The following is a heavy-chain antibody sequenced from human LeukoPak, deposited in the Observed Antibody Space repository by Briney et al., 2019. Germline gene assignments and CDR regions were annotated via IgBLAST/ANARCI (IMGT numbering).Heavy chain of an antibody. V-gene: IGHV3-30*04. CDR2: ISYDGSNK. CDR1: GFTFSSYA. Sequence: GRSLRLSCAASGFTFSSYAMHWVRQAPGKGLEWVAVISYDGSNKYYADSVKGRFTISRDNSKNTLYLQMNSLRAEDTAVYYCAGSWPHDNGMDVWGQGTTVTVSS. CDR3: AGSWPHDNGMDV. J-gene: IGHJ6*02. D-gene: IGHD6-13*01.